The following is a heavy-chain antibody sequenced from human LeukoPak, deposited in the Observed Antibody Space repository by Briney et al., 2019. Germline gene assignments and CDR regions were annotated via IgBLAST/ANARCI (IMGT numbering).Heavy chain of an antibody. D-gene: IGHD2-2*01. Sequence: GASVKVSCKASGYTFTSYYMHWVRQAPGQGLEWMGIINPSGGSTSYAQKFQGRVTMTRDTSTSTVYMELGSLKSEDTAVYYCARGVPAAIRYFQHWGQGTLITVSS. CDR1: GYTFTSYY. J-gene: IGHJ1*01. CDR3: ARGVPAAIRYFQH. CDR2: INPSGGST. V-gene: IGHV1-46*03.